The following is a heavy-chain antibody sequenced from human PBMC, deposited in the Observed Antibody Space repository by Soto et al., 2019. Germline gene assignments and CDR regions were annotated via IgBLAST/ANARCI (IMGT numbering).Heavy chain of an antibody. Sequence: QVQLVESGGGVVQPGRSLRLSCAASGFSFTTYVMHWVRQAPGKGLEWVAVISHDGSYKYYGDAVKGRLTISRDTSKNAVYLEMNSLRPEDTAVYYCAKGLLAIVGTTLPRDAFNIWGQGTMVSVSS. CDR2: ISHDGSYK. V-gene: IGHV3-30*18. CDR1: GFSFTTYV. D-gene: IGHD1-26*01. J-gene: IGHJ3*02. CDR3: AKGLLAIVGTTLPRDAFNI.